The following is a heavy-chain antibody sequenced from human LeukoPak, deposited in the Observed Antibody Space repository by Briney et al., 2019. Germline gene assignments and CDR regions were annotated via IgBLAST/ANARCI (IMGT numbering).Heavy chain of an antibody. Sequence: SETLSLTCAVSGYSINNSHYWAWIRHPPGKGLEWIENKRGIGSYNPSLKSRVTISLDTYKNHFSLNLGSVTAADTAVYFCARASAEHSIVAGAYFDSWGQGTLVTVSS. CDR3: ARASAEHSIVAGAYFDS. CDR1: GYSINNSHY. J-gene: IGHJ4*02. D-gene: IGHD2-15*01. CDR2: KRGIG. V-gene: IGHV4-38-2*01.